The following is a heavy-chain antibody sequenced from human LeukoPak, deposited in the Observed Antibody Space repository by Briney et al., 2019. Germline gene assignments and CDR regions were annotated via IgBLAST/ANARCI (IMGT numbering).Heavy chain of an antibody. CDR2: IRSKAYGGTT. CDR3: SRDYYESSGDYYFDY. CDR1: GFTFGDYA. Sequence: PGGSLRLSCTASGFTFGDYAMSWFRQAPGKGLEWVGFIRSKAYGGTTEYAPSVKGRFTVSRDDSKSIAYLQMNSLKTEDTAVYYCSRDYYESSGDYYFDYWGQGTLVTVSS. D-gene: IGHD3-22*01. V-gene: IGHV3-49*03. J-gene: IGHJ4*02.